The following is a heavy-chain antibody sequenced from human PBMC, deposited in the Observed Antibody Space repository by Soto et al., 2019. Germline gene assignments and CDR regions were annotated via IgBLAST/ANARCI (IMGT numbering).Heavy chain of an antibody. Sequence: EVQLVESGGGLFQPGGSLRLSCAASGFTYSNYWMYWVRQAPGKGLVWVSRINSDGSVSSYADSVKGRLTISRDNVKNTLYLQMDSLRAEDTAVYYCARGDCVGGTCYSLAGSFYYYMDVCGKGTTVTVFS. CDR1: GFTYSNYW. D-gene: IGHD2-15*01. J-gene: IGHJ6*03. CDR2: INSDGSVS. CDR3: ARGDCVGGTCYSLAGSFYYYMDV. V-gene: IGHV3-74*01.